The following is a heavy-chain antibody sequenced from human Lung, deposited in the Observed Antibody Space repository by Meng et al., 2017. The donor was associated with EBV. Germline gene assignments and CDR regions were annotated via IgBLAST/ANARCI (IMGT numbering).Heavy chain of an antibody. CDR1: GDSIRSGGYY. CDR3: ARSTFDY. Sequence: QVHLQESGPGLVKPSQTLSLTCTVSGDSIRSGGYYWSWIRQAPGKGLEWIGEINDSGSTDYNPSLKSRLTISVDRSKSQFSLELSSVTAADTAVYYCARSTFDYWGQGTLVTVSS. J-gene: IGHJ4*02. D-gene: IGHD1-26*01. V-gene: IGHV4-31*03. CDR2: INDSGST.